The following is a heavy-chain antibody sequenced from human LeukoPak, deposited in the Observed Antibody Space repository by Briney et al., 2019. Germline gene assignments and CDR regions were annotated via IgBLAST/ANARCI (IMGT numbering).Heavy chain of an antibody. Sequence: GGSLRLSCAASGFIFSNAWMSWVRQAPGKGLEWVGRIKSKTDGGTTDYAAPVKGRFTISRDDSKNTLYLQMNSLRAEDTAVYYCAKDHGVQRRDGSWFDPWGQGTLVTVSS. CDR1: GFIFSNAW. D-gene: IGHD1-1*01. CDR3: AKDHGVQRRDGSWFDP. J-gene: IGHJ5*02. CDR2: IKSKTDGGTT. V-gene: IGHV3-15*01.